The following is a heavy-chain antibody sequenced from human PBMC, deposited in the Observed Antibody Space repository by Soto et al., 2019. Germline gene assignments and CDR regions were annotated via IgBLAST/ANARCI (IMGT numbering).Heavy chain of an antibody. CDR3: ARVILSVGPRFYYYYGMAV. Sequence: SQTLSLTCAISGDSVSSNSAAWNWIRQSPSRGLEWLGRTYYRSKWYNDYAVSVKSRITINPDTSKNQFSLQLNSVTPEDTAVYYCARVILSVGPRFYYYYGMAVWGQGTTVTVS. CDR2: TYYRSKWYN. CDR1: GDSVSSNSAA. J-gene: IGHJ6*02. D-gene: IGHD1-26*01. V-gene: IGHV6-1*01.